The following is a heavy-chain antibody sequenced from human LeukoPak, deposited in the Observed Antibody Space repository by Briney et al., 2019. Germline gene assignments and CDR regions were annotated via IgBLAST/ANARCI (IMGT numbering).Heavy chain of an antibody. CDR3: ARHYSSGWYGMDV. CDR2: LSSSSSNA. D-gene: IGHD6-19*01. J-gene: IGHJ6*02. CDR1: GFTFSNYN. Sequence: PGGFLRLSCAASGFTFSNYNMNWVRQAPGKGLEWVSSLSSSSSNALYADSVKGRFIISRDNAKNSLYLLMYSLRAEDTAVYYCARHYSSGWYGMDVWGQGTTVTVSS. V-gene: IGHV3-21*01.